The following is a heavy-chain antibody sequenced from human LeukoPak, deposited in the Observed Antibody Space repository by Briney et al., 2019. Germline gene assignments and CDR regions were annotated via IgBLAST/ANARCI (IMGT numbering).Heavy chain of an antibody. CDR3: ARVGDGLNDGFDI. Sequence: ASVKVSXKASGYTFTGYYMNWVRQAPGQGLEWMGRINPNTGGTNYAQNFQGSVTMTRDTSITTVYMELSRLRSDDTAVYYCARVGDGLNDGFDIWGQGTMVTVSS. CDR1: GYTFTGYY. CDR2: INPNTGGT. V-gene: IGHV1-2*06. D-gene: IGHD5-24*01. J-gene: IGHJ3*02.